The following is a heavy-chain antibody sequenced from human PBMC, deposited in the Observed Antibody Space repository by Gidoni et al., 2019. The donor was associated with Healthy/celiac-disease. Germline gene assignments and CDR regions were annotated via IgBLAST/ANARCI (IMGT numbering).Heavy chain of an antibody. Sequence: EVQLVESGGGLVKPGGSLRISCAASGFPFSNAWMNWVRQAPGKGLEWVGRIKSKTDGGTTDYAAPVKGRFTISRDDSKNTLYLQMNSLNTEDTAVYYCTTESEVVAAFDYWGQGTLVTVSS. D-gene: IGHD2-15*01. CDR1: GFPFSNAW. CDR3: TTESEVVAAFDY. V-gene: IGHV3-15*07. CDR2: IKSKTDGGTT. J-gene: IGHJ4*02.